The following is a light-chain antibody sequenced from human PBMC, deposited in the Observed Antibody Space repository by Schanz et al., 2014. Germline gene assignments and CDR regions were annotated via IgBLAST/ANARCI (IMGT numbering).Light chain of an antibody. V-gene: IGKV1-33*01. CDR2: DAS. CDR3: QEYDDLPLT. J-gene: IGKJ4*01. CDR1: QDINKY. Sequence: DIQMTQSPSSLSASVGDRVTITCQASQDINKYLNWYQQKPGKAPKLLIYDASNLEIGVPSRFSGSGSGTDFTFTISSLQPEDIATYYCQEYDDLPLTFGGGTKVEI.